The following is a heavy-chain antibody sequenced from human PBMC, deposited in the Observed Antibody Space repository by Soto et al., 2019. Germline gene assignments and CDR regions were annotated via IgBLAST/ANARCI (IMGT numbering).Heavy chain of an antibody. CDR3: VKVATVVTPNPYYFDY. J-gene: IGHJ4*02. Sequence: GWSLRLACSSSGFTFISYAMHWVRQAPGKGLEYVSAISSNGGSTYYADSVKGRFTISRDNSKNTLYLQMSSLRAEDTAVYYCVKVATVVTPNPYYFDYWGQGTLVTVS. CDR1: GFTFISYA. CDR2: ISSNGGST. V-gene: IGHV3-64D*06. D-gene: IGHD4-17*01.